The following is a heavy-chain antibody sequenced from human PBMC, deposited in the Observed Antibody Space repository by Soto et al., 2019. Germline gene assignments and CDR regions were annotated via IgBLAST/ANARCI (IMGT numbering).Heavy chain of an antibody. CDR3: ARGRTAMVANYYGMDV. J-gene: IGHJ6*02. D-gene: IGHD5-18*01. CDR2: IIPIFGTA. CDR1: GGTFSSYA. V-gene: IGHV1-69*13. Sequence: GASGKVSCEASGGTFSSYAISWVRQAPGEGLEWMGGIIPIFGTANYAQKFQGRVTITADESTSTAYMELSSLRSEDTAVYYCARGRTAMVANYYGMDVWGQGTTVPVSS.